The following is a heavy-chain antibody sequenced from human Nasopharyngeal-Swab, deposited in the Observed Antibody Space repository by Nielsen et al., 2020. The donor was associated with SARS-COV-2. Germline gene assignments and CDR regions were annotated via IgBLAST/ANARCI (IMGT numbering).Heavy chain of an antibody. J-gene: IGHJ5*02. Sequence: SETLSLTCTVSGGSISSSSYYWGWIRQPPGKGLEWIGSIYYSGSTNYNPSLKSRVTISVDTSKNQFSLKLSSVTAADTAVYYCARGRRYCSGGSCYSRWFDPWGQGTLVTVSS. V-gene: IGHV4-39*07. D-gene: IGHD2-15*01. CDR3: ARGRRYCSGGSCYSRWFDP. CDR1: GGSISSSSYY. CDR2: IYYSGST.